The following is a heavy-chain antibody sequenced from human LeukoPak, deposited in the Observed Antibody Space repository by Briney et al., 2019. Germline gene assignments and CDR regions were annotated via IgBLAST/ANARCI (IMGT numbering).Heavy chain of an antibody. J-gene: IGHJ4*02. CDR3: ARDRAFLFCSSTSCYTFHFDY. CDR2: ISYDGSNK. D-gene: IGHD2-2*02. CDR1: GFTFSSCA. Sequence: GGSLRLSCAASGFTFSSCAMHWVRQAPGKGLEWVAVISYDGSNKYYADSVKGRFTISRDNSKNTLYLQMNSLRAEDTAVYYCARDRAFLFCSSTSCYTFHFDYWGQGTLVTVSS. V-gene: IGHV3-30-3*01.